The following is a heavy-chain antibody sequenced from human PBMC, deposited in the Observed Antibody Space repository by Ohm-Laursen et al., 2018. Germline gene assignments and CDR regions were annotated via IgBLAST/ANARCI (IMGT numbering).Heavy chain of an antibody. CDR3: ARQEGYCSSTSCYEVWFDP. Sequence: PSDTLSLTCTVSGGSISSYYWSWIRQPPGKRLEWIGHINYSGNTNYNPSLKSRVTISVDTSKNQFSLKLSSVTAADTAVYYCARQEGYCSSTSCYEVWFDPWGQGTLVTVSS. CDR1: GGSISSYY. J-gene: IGHJ5*02. D-gene: IGHD2-2*01. CDR2: INYSGNT. V-gene: IGHV4-59*08.